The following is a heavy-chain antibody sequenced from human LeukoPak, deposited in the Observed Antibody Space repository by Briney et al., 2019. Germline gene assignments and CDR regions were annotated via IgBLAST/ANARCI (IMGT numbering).Heavy chain of an antibody. Sequence: GGSLRLSCEASGFIFSDYFMSWIRQAPGKGLEWVSFISSSGSPRYYADSMKGRVTISRDNTKNSLYLQMNNLTVEDTAVYYCARGNDFWSGYFSVADYWGQGTLVTVSS. J-gene: IGHJ4*02. CDR3: ARGNDFWSGYFSVADY. V-gene: IGHV3-11*01. D-gene: IGHD3-3*01. CDR2: ISSSGSPR. CDR1: GFIFSDYF.